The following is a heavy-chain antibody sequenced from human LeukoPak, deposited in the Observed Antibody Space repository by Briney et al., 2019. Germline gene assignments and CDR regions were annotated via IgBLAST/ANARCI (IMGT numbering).Heavy chain of an antibody. J-gene: IGHJ5*02. CDR2: IYYSGST. CDR1: GGSISSYY. Sequence: SETLSLTCTVSGGSISSYYWSWLRQPPAKGLEWVGYIYYSGSTNYNPSLKSRVTISVDTSKNQFSLKLSSVTAADTAVYYCARDLRSGWYLGWDWFDPWGQGTLVTVSS. D-gene: IGHD6-19*01. CDR3: ARDLRSGWYLGWDWFDP. V-gene: IGHV4-59*01.